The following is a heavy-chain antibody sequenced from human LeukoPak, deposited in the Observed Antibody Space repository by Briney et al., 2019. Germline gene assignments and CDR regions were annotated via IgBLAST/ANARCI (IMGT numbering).Heavy chain of an antibody. D-gene: IGHD3-3*01. J-gene: IGHJ4*02. CDR1: GGSFSGYY. Sequence: PSETLSLTCAVYGGSFSGYYWSWIRQPPGKGLEWIGEINHSGSTNYSPSLKSRVTISVDTSKNQFSLKLSSVTAADTAVYYCARDSITIFGVVTRFDYWGQGTLVTVSS. V-gene: IGHV4-34*01. CDR3: ARDSITIFGVVTRFDY. CDR2: INHSGST.